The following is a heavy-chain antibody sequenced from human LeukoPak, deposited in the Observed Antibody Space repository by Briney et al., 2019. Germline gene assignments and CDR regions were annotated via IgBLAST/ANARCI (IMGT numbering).Heavy chain of an antibody. D-gene: IGHD2-21*01. CDR2: ISTSSSYR. Sequence: GGSLRLSCAASGFTFSSYNMNWVRQAPGKGLEWVSSISTSSSYRYYADSVKGRFTISRDNAKKLLYLQMNSLRAEDTAVYYCARGPYGFDYWGQGTLVTVSS. CDR3: ARGPYGFDY. V-gene: IGHV3-21*01. J-gene: IGHJ4*02. CDR1: GFTFSSYN.